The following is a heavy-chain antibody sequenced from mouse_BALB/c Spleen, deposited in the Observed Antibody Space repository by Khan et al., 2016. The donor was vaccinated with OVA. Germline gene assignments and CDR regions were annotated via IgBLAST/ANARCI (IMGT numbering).Heavy chain of an antibody. CDR3: VRSGTISTVVITDFDY. Sequence: EVQLVESGPGLVKPSQSLSLTCTVTGYSITSDYAWNWIRQFPGNKLEWMGYIKYSGSTSYNPSLKSRFSITRNTSKNQFFLQLSSVTTEDTATYYCVRSGTISTVVITDFDYWGQGTTLTVSS. V-gene: IGHV3-2*02. D-gene: IGHD1-1*01. CDR2: IKYSGST. J-gene: IGHJ2*01. CDR1: GYSITSDYA.